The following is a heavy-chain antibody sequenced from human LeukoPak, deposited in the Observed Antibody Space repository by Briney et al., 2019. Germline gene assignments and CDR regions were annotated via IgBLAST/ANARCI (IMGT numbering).Heavy chain of an antibody. J-gene: IGHJ4*02. D-gene: IGHD1-1*01. V-gene: IGHV1-2*02. CDR3: ARGIGAGRFDS. CDR1: GGTFSSYA. CDR2: INPNSGDT. Sequence: ASVKVSCKASGGTFSSYAISWVRQAPGQGLEWMGWINPNSGDTNYAQNFQGRVTLTSETSINTAYMEMSRLTSDDTAVYYCARGIGAGRFDSWGQGTLVTVSS.